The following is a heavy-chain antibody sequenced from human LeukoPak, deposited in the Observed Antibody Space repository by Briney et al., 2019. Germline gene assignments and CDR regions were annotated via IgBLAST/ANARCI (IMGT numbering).Heavy chain of an antibody. V-gene: IGHV3-11*01. D-gene: IGHD1-26*01. CDR3: ARRIAGGSYGKYYFDY. J-gene: IGHJ4*02. CDR1: GGSISSSSYY. CDR2: ISSSGSTI. Sequence: LSLTCTVSGGSISSSSYYWGWIRQPPGKGLEWVSYISSSGSTIYYADSVKGRFTISRDNAKNSLYLQMNSLRAEDTAVYYCARRIAGGSYGKYYFDYWGQGTLVTVSS.